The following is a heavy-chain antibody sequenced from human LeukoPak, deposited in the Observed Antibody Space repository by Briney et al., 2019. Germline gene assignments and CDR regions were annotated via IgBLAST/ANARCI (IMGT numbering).Heavy chain of an antibody. Sequence: SETLSLTCAVYGGSFSGYYWSWIRQPPGKGLEWIGEINHSGSTNYNPSLKSRVTKSVDTSKNQFSLKLSSVTAADTAVYYCARAGVRYYYDSSGYRLSFDYWGQGTLVTVSS. CDR3: ARAGVRYYYDSSGYRLSFDY. CDR1: GGSFSGYY. J-gene: IGHJ4*02. CDR2: INHSGST. D-gene: IGHD3-22*01. V-gene: IGHV4-34*01.